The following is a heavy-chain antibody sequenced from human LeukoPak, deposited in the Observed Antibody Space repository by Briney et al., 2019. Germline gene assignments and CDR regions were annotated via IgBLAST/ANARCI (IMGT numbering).Heavy chain of an antibody. Sequence: GGSLRLSCAASGFTCSRCSMNWVRQAPGKGLEWVSSISSSSSYIYYADSVKGRFTISRDNAKNSLYLQMNSLRAEDTAVYYCARGYGDYASWFDPWGQGTLVTVSS. D-gene: IGHD4-17*01. CDR1: GFTCSRCS. CDR2: ISSSSSYI. J-gene: IGHJ5*02. V-gene: IGHV3-21*01. CDR3: ARGYGDYASWFDP.